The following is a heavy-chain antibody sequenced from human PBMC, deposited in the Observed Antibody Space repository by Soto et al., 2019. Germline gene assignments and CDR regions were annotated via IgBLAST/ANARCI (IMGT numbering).Heavy chain of an antibody. CDR2: IFSNDEK. J-gene: IGHJ5*02. CDR1: GFSLSNARMG. D-gene: IGHD5-18*01. V-gene: IGHV2-26*01. CDR3: ARIGGYSYGNNWFDP. Sequence: QVTLKESSPVLVKPTETLMLTCTVSGFSLSNARMGVSWIRQPPGKALEWLAHIFSNDEKSYSTSLKSRLTISKDTSKSQVVLTMTNMDPVDTATYYCARIGGYSYGNNWFDPWGQGTLVTVSS.